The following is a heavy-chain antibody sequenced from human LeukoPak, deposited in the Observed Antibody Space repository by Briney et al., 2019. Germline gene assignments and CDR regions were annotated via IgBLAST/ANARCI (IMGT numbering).Heavy chain of an antibody. D-gene: IGHD3-10*01. J-gene: IGHJ3*01. CDR3: ARHMSVSYDAFDL. V-gene: IGHV4-59*08. CDR1: DGSTTGYY. CDR2: VYYTGRT. Sequence: ETLSLTCSVSDGSTTGYYWSWIRQPPGKGLEWIAYVYYTGRTLYNPSLESRVTISVDTSKTQFSLTVTSVTAADTAVYYCARHMSVSYDAFDLWGRGTTVTVSS.